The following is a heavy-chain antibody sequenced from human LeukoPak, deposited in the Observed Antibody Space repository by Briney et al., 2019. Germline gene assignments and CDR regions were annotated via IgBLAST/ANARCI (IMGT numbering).Heavy chain of an antibody. J-gene: IGHJ4*02. V-gene: IGHV1-8*01. CDR3: ARVYGIVGATFLGY. CDR1: GYTFTSYD. D-gene: IGHD1-26*01. CDR2: MNPNSGNT. Sequence: ASVKVSCKASGYTFTSYDINWVRQATGQGLEWMGWMNPNSGNTGYAQKFQGRVTITRDTSASTAYMELSSLRSEDTAVYYCARVYGIVGATFLGYWGQGTLVTVSS.